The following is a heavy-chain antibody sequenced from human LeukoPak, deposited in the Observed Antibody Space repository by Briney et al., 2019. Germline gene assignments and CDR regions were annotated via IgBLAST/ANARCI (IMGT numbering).Heavy chain of an antibody. CDR1: GDSISSYY. D-gene: IGHD2-2*01. V-gene: IGHV4-59*01. Sequence: PSETLSLTCTVSGDSISSYYWNWIRRPPGKGLEWIGYLYYSGSTNYNPSLKSRVTISVDTSKNQFSLKLNSVTAADTAVYYCARYISTSRNYYYYYYMDVWGKGTTVTVSS. CDR2: LYYSGST. J-gene: IGHJ6*03. CDR3: ARYISTSRNYYYYYYMDV.